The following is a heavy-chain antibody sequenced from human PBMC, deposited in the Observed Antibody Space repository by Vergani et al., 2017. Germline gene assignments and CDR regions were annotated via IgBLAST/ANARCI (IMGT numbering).Heavy chain of an antibody. V-gene: IGHV3-30*02. CDR3: AKGGAWNDENYYYGMDV. Sequence: QVQLVETGGGVVQPGGSLRLYCATSGFSFNTYGAHWVRQAPGKGLEWVAFIGYDGRIKYNVDSVKGRFTISRDTSKKTLSLQMRSLRADDTAVYYCAKGGAWNDENYYYGMDVWGQGTTVTVSS. D-gene: IGHD1-1*01. CDR2: IGYDGRIK. CDR1: GFSFNTYG. J-gene: IGHJ6*02.